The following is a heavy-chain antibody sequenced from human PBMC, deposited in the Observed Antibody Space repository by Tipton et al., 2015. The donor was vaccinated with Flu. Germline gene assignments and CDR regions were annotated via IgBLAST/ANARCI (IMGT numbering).Heavy chain of an antibody. D-gene: IGHD2-15*01. J-gene: IGHJ4*02. CDR2: IFHSGTT. CDR1: GGSVSSSDFY. CDR3: TRQVEAATRSSS. V-gene: IGHV4-39*07. Sequence: TLSLTCTVSGGSVSSSDFYWGWVRQPPGKGPEWIGSIFHSGTTYYDLSLQSRVTISQDTSKNQFSLKMKSVTVADTAVYYCTRQVEAATRSSSWGQGTLVAVSS.